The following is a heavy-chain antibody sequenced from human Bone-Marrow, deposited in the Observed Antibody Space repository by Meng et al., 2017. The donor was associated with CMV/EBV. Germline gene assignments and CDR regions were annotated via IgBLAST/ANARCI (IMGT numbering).Heavy chain of an antibody. CDR3: AKGTGFLRPGEYYFDY. CDR1: GFTFSSYA. Sequence: GESLKISCAASGFTFSSYAMSWVRQAPGKGLEWVSVIYSGGSSTYYADSVKGRFTISRDNSKNTLYLQMNSLRAEDTALYYCAKGTGFLRPGEYYFDYWGQGTLVTVSS. CDR2: IYSGGSST. J-gene: IGHJ4*02. D-gene: IGHD3-10*01. V-gene: IGHV3-23*03.